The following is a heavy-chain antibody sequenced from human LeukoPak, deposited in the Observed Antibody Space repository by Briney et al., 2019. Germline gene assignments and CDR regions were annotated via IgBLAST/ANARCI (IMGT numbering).Heavy chain of an antibody. D-gene: IGHD1-26*01. CDR3: ATELYHGTYYEGPFDY. J-gene: IGHJ4*02. Sequence: PGGSLRLSCAASRFTFSSYWMSWVRQAPGKGLEWVANIKQDGSDKYYVDSVKGRFTISRDNAKNSLYLQMNSLRAEDTAVYYCATELYHGTYYEGPFDYWGQGTLVTVSS. V-gene: IGHV3-7*01. CDR2: IKQDGSDK. CDR1: RFTFSSYW.